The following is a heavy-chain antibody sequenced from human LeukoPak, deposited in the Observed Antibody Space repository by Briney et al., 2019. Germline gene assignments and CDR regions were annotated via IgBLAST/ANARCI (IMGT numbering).Heavy chain of an antibody. CDR2: IYYSGST. CDR1: GGSMSNYY. Sequence: SETLSLTCTVSGGSMSNYYWTWIRQPPGKGLEWIGYIYYSGSTNYNPSLKSRVTISVDTSKNQFSLKLRSVTAADTAVYYCARGSAGESSGYYDYWGQGTLVTVSS. V-gene: IGHV4-59*12. CDR3: ARGSAGESSGYYDY. D-gene: IGHD3-22*01. J-gene: IGHJ4*02.